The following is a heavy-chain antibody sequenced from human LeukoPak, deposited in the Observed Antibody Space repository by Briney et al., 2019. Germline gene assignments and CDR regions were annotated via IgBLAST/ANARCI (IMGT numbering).Heavy chain of an antibody. J-gene: IGHJ6*03. D-gene: IGHD1-26*01. Sequence: SETLSLTCTVSGYSISSGYYWGWIRQPPGKGLEWIGSIYHSGSTYYNPSLKSRVTISVDTSKNQFSLKLSSVTAADTAVYYCARVGWELLSYYYYYMDVWGKGTTVTISS. CDR1: GYSISSGYY. CDR3: ARVGWELLSYYYYYMDV. CDR2: IYHSGST. V-gene: IGHV4-38-2*02.